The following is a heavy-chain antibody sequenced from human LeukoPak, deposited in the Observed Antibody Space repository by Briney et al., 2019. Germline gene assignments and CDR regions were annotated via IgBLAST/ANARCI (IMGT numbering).Heavy chain of an antibody. CDR2: IWYDGSNK. D-gene: IGHD2-2*01. J-gene: IGHJ5*02. CDR3: AKDDHCSSTSCDGNWFDP. Sequence: GGSLRLSCAASGFTFSSYGMHWVRQAPGKGLEWVAVIWYDGSNKYYADSAKGRFTISRDNSKNTLYLQMNSLRAEDTAVYYCAKDDHCSSTSCDGNWFDPWGQGTLVTVSS. V-gene: IGHV3-33*06. CDR1: GFTFSSYG.